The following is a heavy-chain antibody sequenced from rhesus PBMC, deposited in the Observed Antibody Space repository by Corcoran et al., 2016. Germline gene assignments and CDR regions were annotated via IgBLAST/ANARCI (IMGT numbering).Heavy chain of an antibody. D-gene: IGHD4-23*01. CDR3: VRGDNSNYNHHY. CDR1: GGSIAGYY. Sequence: QLQLQESGPGLVRPSETLSLTCAVSGGSIAGYYWNWIRQPPGKGLEWIGYIGDTTRNTNNNPALKSRVTTSTDTSTNQFSLKMNSVTAADTAVYYCVRGDNSNYNHHYWGQGVLVTVSS. CDR2: IGDTTRNT. V-gene: IGHV4S5*01. J-gene: IGHJ4*01.